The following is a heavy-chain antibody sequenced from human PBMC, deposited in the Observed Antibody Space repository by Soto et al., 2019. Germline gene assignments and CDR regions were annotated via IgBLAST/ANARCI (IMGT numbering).Heavy chain of an antibody. V-gene: IGHV1-8*01. CDR3: ARVKASRYDYIWGSLSYPIYYMDV. Sequence: ASVKVSCKASGYTFTSYDINWVRQATGQGIEWMGWMNPNSGNTGYAQKFQGRVTMTRNTSISTAYMELSSLRSEDTAVYYCARVKASRYDYIWGSLSYPIYYMDVWGKGTTVTVSS. CDR2: MNPNSGNT. CDR1: GYTFTSYD. D-gene: IGHD3-16*01. J-gene: IGHJ6*03.